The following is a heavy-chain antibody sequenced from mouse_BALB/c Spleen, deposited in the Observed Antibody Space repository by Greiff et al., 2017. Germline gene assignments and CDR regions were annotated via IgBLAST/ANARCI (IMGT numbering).Heavy chain of an antibody. CDR1: GFTFSSYA. CDR2: ISSGGST. J-gene: IGHJ4*01. CDR3: TRDGRDYAMDY. V-gene: IGHV5-6-5*01. Sequence: EVMLVESGGGLVKPGGSLKLSCAASGFTFSSYAMSWVRQTPEKRLEWVASISSGGSTYYPDSVKGRFTISRDNAKNTLYLQMSSLKSEDTAMYYCTRDGRDYAMDYWGQGTSVTVSS.